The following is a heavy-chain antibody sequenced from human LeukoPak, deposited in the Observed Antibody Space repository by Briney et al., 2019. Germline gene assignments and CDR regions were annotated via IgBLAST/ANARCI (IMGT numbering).Heavy chain of an antibody. CDR3: AKLGDDLPWSYFDY. CDR1: GFTFSSYA. D-gene: IGHD1-26*01. J-gene: IGHJ4*02. CDR2: ISGSGGST. V-gene: IGHV3-23*01. Sequence: GGSLRLSCAASGFTFSSYAMSGVRQAPGKGLEWVSAISGSGGSTYYADSVKGRFTISRDNSKNTLYLQMNSLRAEDTAVYYCAKLGDDLPWSYFDYWGQGTLVTVSS.